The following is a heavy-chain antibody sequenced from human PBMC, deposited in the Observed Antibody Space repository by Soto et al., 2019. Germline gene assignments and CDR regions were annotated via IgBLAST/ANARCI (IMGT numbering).Heavy chain of an antibody. J-gene: IGHJ4*02. CDR2: ISGSGGST. CDR1: GFTFSSYA. V-gene: IGHV3-23*01. CDR3: AKDWYFGSTIFGLMFDY. D-gene: IGHD3-3*01. Sequence: GSLRLSCAASGFTFSSYAMSWVRQAPGKGLGWVSAISGSGGSTNYADSVKGRFTISRDNSKNTLYLQMNSLRAEDTAVYYCAKDWYFGSTIFGLMFDYWGQGTLVTVSS.